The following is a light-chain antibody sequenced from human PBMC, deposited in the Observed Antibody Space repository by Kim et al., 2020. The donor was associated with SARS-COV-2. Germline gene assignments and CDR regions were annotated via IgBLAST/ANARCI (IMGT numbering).Light chain of an antibody. CDR3: NSRDSSGNCGV. CDR2: GKN. Sequence: SSELTQDPAVSVALGQTVRITCQGDSLRSYYASWYQQKPGQAPVLVIYGKNNRPSGIPDRFSGSSSGNTASLTITGAQAEDEADYYCNSRDSSGNCGVFGGGTQLTVL. V-gene: IGLV3-19*01. CDR1: SLRSYY. J-gene: IGLJ3*02.